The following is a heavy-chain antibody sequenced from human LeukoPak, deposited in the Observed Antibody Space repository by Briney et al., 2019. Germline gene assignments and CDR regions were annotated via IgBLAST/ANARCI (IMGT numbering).Heavy chain of an antibody. CDR3: ARAQYFDWSLDY. D-gene: IGHD3-9*01. J-gene: IGHJ4*02. V-gene: IGHV1-46*01. Sequence: ASVKVSCKASGYTFTSYYMHWVRQAPGQGLEWMGIINPSGGSTSYAQKFQGRVTITRNTSISTAYMELSSLRSEDTAVYYCARAQYFDWSLDYWGQGTLVTVSS. CDR2: INPSGGST. CDR1: GYTFTSYY.